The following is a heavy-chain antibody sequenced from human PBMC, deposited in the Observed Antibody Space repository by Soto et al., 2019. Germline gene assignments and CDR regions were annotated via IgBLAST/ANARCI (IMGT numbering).Heavy chain of an antibody. V-gene: IGHV3-30*18. CDR3: AKDRRPGYYDFWSGYRGVYFDY. J-gene: IGHJ4*02. CDR1: GFTFNTYG. Sequence: QVQVVESGGGVVQPGRSLRLSCAASGFTFNTYGMHWVRQAPGKGLEWLAFISYDGSNKYYADSVKGRFTISRDNSKNTLYLQMNSLRAEDTAVYYCAKDRRPGYYDFWSGYRGVYFDYWGQGTLVTVSS. D-gene: IGHD3-3*01. CDR2: ISYDGSNK.